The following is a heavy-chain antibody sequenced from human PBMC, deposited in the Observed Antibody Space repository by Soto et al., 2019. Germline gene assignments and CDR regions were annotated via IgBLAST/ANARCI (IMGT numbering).Heavy chain of an antibody. V-gene: IGHV1-69*13. CDR2: IIPIFGTA. CDR3: ARDRKQLYSSSSWFDP. J-gene: IGHJ5*02. D-gene: IGHD6-6*01. CDR1: GGTFSSYA. Sequence: SVKVSCTASGGTFSSYAISWVRQAPGQGLEWMGGIIPIFGTANYAQKFQGRVTITADESTSTAYMELSSLRSEDTAVYYCARDRKQLYSSSSWFDPWGQGTLVTVSS.